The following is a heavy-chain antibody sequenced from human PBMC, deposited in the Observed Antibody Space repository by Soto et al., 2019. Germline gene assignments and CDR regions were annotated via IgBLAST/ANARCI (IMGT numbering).Heavy chain of an antibody. CDR2: INPSGGST. D-gene: IGHD3-22*01. V-gene: IGHV1-46*01. Sequence: QVQLVQSGAEVKKPGASVKVSCKASGYTFTSYYMHWVRQAPGQGLEWMGIINPSGGSTSYAQKFQGRVTMTRDTSTSTVYMELSSLRSEDTAVYYCARPPSIVVVISYGMDVWGQGTTVTVSS. J-gene: IGHJ6*02. CDR3: ARPPSIVVVISYGMDV. CDR1: GYTFTSYY.